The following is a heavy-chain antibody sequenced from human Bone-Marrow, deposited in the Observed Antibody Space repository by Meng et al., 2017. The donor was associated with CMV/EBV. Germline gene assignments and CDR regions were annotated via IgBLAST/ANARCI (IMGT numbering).Heavy chain of an antibody. CDR3: ARIGPDTIPV. D-gene: IGHD3-3*01. CDR2: IDWDDDK. Sequence: SGPTLVKPTQTLTLTCTFSGFSLSTSGMRVSWIRQPPGKALEWLARIDWDDDKFYSTSLKTRLTISKDTSKNQVVLTMTNMDPVDTATHYYARIGPDTIPVWGQGNTVNVAS. V-gene: IGHV2-70D*14. CDR1: GFSLSTSGMR. J-gene: IGHJ6*02.